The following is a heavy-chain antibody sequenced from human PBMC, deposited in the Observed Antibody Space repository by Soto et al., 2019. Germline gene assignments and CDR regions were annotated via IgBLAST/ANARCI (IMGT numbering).Heavy chain of an antibody. CDR3: ARDPGSSGWSHFDY. D-gene: IGHD6-19*01. CDR1: GYTFTSYG. V-gene: IGHV1-69*13. Sequence: QVQLVQSGAEVKKPGASVKVSCKASGYTFTSYGISWVRQAPGQGLEWMGGIIPIFGTANYAQKFQGRVTITADESTSTAYMELSSLRSEDTAVYYCARDPGSSGWSHFDYWGQGTLVTVSS. CDR2: IIPIFGTA. J-gene: IGHJ4*02.